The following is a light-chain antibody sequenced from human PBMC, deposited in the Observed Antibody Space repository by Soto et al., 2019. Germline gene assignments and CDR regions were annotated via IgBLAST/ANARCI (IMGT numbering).Light chain of an antibody. CDR2: AAS. V-gene: IGKV1-39*01. CDR3: QQCYSSPRT. CDR1: QSINTY. Sequence: DIQMTQSPSTLSASVGDRVTITCRASQSINTYVNWYQQKLGKAPTLLIYAASSLQSGVPSRFSGSGSGTDFTLTISSLQPEDFATYFCQQCYSSPRTFGQGTKV. J-gene: IGKJ1*01.